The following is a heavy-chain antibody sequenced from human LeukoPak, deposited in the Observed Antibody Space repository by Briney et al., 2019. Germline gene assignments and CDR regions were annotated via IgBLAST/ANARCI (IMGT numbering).Heavy chain of an antibody. V-gene: IGHV4-61*02. J-gene: IGHJ5*02. CDR3: ARGSCGVDCPGFNWFDP. Sequence: PSETLSLTCTVSGDSITSGSYYWTWIRQSAGRGLEWIGRVYMNGNTNYNPSLESRVTISVDTSNNQFSLNLHSLSAADTAVYYCARGSCGVDCPGFNWFDPWGQGTLVTVSS. CDR2: VYMNGNT. CDR1: GDSITSGSYY. D-gene: IGHD2-21*01.